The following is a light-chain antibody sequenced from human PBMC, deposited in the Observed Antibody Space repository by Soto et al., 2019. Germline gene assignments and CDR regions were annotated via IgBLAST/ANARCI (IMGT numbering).Light chain of an antibody. J-gene: IGLJ3*02. CDR2: EVT. Sequence: QSVLTQPASVSGSPGQSITISCTGTSSDVGGYNYVSWYQQHPGKAPKLMIYEVTKRPAGASIRFSGSKSGNTASLSISGLQSEDEADYYCSSFTSSKTWVFGGGTKLTVL. CDR3: SSFTSSKTWV. CDR1: SSDVGGYNY. V-gene: IGLV2-14*01.